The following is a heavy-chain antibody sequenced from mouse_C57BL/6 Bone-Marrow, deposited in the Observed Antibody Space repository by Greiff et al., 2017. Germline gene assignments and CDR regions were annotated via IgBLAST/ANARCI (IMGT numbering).Heavy chain of an antibody. V-gene: IGHV1-39*01. CDR2: INPKYGTT. CDR1: GYSFTDYN. Sequence: EVKLVESGPELVKPGASVKISCKASGYSFTDYNMNWVKQSNGKSLEWIGVINPKYGTTSYNQKFKGKATLTVDKSSSTSYMQVNSLTSEDSAVYYCAKQPPYYYAMDYCGQGTSVTVSS. J-gene: IGHJ4*01. D-gene: IGHD6-1*01. CDR3: AKQPPYYYAMDY.